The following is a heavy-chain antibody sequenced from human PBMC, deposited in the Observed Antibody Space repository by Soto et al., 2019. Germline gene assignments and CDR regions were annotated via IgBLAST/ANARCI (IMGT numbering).Heavy chain of an antibody. CDR2: FFYSGST. Sequence: SETLSLTCTVSGGSISSYYWSWIRQPPGKGLEWFGFFFYSGSTNYNPSLKIRVTFSVDTSKTLFSLKLSSLTVADTAVYYCARGVGLLWLKWFDPWGQGTLVTVSS. D-gene: IGHD3-10*01. CDR1: GGSISSYY. CDR3: ARGVGLLWLKWFDP. J-gene: IGHJ5*02. V-gene: IGHV4-59*01.